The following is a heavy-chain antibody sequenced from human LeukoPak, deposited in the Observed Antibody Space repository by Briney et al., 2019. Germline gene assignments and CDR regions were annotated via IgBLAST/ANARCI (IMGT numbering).Heavy chain of an antibody. CDR1: GFTFSSYS. Sequence: GGSLRLSCAASGFTFSSYSMNWVRQAPGKGLEWVSSISSSSSYIYYADSVKGRFTISRDNSKNTRYLQMNSLRAEDTAVYYCAKDHCSSTSCYPDYYYGMDVWGQGTTVTVSS. V-gene: IGHV3-21*01. CDR2: ISSSSSYI. D-gene: IGHD2-2*01. CDR3: AKDHCSSTSCYPDYYYGMDV. J-gene: IGHJ6*02.